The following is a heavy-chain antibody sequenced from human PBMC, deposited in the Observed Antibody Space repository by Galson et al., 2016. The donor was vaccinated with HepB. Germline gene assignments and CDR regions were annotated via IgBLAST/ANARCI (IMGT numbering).Heavy chain of an antibody. CDR2: IRGSGEDT. Sequence: SLRLSCAVSRFTFSTYDMSWVRLAPGRGLECVSGIRGSGEDTYYADSVKGRFTISRDNSRSTLYLQMSSLRLEDTALYYCARHDVGGIDYWGQGTLVTVSS. CDR1: RFTFSTYD. CDR3: ARHDVGGIDY. J-gene: IGHJ4*02. V-gene: IGHV3-23*01. D-gene: IGHD3-10*02.